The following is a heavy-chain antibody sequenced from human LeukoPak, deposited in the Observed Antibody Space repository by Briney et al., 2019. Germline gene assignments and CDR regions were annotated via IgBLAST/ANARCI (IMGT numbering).Heavy chain of an antibody. J-gene: IGHJ6*03. CDR2: IWYDGSNK. Sequence: GRSLRLSCAASGFTFSSYGMHWVRQAPGKGLEWVAVIWYDGSNKYYADSVKGRFTISRDSSKNTLYLQMNSLRAEDTAVYYCATYSSSPQDYYYMDVWGKGTTVTVSS. D-gene: IGHD6-6*01. CDR1: GFTFSSYG. CDR3: ATYSSSPQDYYYMDV. V-gene: IGHV3-33*01.